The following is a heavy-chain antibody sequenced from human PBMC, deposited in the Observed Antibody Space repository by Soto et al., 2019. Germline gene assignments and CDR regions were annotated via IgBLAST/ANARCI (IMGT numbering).Heavy chain of an antibody. D-gene: IGHD1-26*01. Sequence: PGESLKISCKGSGYNFAGYWIAWVRQMPGKGLELMGIIYPSDSDTRYRPSFQGQVTISADKSIRSAYLQWSSLRASDTAMYYCARGAGSNRIFDYWGQGTPVTVSS. V-gene: IGHV5-51*01. CDR1: GYNFAGYW. J-gene: IGHJ4*02. CDR2: IYPSDSDT. CDR3: ARGAGSNRIFDY.